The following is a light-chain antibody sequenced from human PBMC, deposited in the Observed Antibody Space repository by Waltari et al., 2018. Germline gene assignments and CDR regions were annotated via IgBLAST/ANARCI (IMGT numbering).Light chain of an antibody. J-gene: IGLJ2*01. CDR3: SSYTSSSPLGV. V-gene: IGLV2-14*01. CDR1: SSDVGSYDY. Sequence: QSALTQPASVSGSPGQSITISCPGSSSDVGSYDYVSWYQQYPGQAPKLMIYDVSNRPSGVSNRFSGSKSCNTASLTISGLQAEDEADYYCSSYTSSSPLGVFGGGTTLTVL. CDR2: DVS.